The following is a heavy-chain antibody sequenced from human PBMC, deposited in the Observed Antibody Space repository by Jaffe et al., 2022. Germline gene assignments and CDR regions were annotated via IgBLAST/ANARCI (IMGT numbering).Heavy chain of an antibody. J-gene: IGHJ4*02. CDR3: ARVWLGGYGDYAGVYFDY. CDR1: GGSISSYY. Sequence: QVQLQESGPGLVKPSETLSLTCTVSGGSISSYYWSWIRQPPGKGLEWIGYIYYSGSTNYNPSLKSRVTISVDTSKNQFSLKLSSVTAADTAVYYCARVWLGGYGDYAGVYFDYWGQGTLVTVSS. V-gene: IGHV4-59*01. CDR2: IYYSGST. D-gene: IGHD4-17*01.